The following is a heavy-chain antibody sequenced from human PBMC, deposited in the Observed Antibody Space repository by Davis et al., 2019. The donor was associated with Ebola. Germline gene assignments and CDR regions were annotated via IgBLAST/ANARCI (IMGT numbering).Heavy chain of an antibody. Sequence: ESLKISCAASGFTFSDYYMSWIRQAPGKGLEWIGEINHSGSTNYNPSLKSRVTISVDTSKNQFSLKLSSVTAADTAVYYCARGRARLDYWGQGTLVTVSS. CDR1: GFTFSDYY. V-gene: IGHV4-34*01. CDR3: ARGRARLDY. J-gene: IGHJ4*02. CDR2: INHSGST.